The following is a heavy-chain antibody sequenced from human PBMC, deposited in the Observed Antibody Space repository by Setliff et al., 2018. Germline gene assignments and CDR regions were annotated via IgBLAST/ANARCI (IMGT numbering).Heavy chain of an antibody. V-gene: IGHV4-31*03. CDR2: IYYSGST. Sequence: TLSLTCSVSGGSISSGGYYWSWIRQYPGKGLEWIGYIYYSGSTYYNPSLKSRVTISLDTSENQFSLELSSVTAADTAVYYCARSRTIAVKGGVFAVWGRGTLVTVSS. D-gene: IGHD6-19*01. J-gene: IGHJ2*01. CDR3: ARSRTIAVKGGVFAV. CDR1: GGSISSGGYY.